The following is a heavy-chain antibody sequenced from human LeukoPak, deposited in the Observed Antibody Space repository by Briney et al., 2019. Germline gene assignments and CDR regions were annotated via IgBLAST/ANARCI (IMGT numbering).Heavy chain of an antibody. CDR2: ISGSSNTI. D-gene: IGHD2-2*01. Sequence: GGSLRLSCAASGFSFSTYAMNWVRQAPGKGLEWLSYISGSSNTIYYADSVKGRFTVSRDNAKNSLHLQMNSLRTEDTAVYFCASGGPSSSTNYYYYCYMDVWGKGTRSPSP. J-gene: IGHJ6*03. CDR3: ASGGPSSSTNYYYYCYMDV. CDR1: GFSFSTYA. V-gene: IGHV3-48*04.